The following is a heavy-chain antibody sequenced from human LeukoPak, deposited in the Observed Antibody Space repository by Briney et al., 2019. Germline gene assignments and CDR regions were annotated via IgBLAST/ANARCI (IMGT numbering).Heavy chain of an antibody. J-gene: IGHJ4*02. CDR3: TKRVKYGGTWDHFAD. V-gene: IGHV3-23*01. Sequence: PGGSLRLSRAASGFTFDNYRMSWVRQAPGKGLEWVSPVNADGGNTYYADSVKGRFTISRDNSKSTLIPQMNSLRVEDTALYYCTKRVKYGGTWDHFADWGQGTLVTVSS. CDR2: VNADGGNT. CDR1: GFTFDNYR. D-gene: IGHD1-26*01.